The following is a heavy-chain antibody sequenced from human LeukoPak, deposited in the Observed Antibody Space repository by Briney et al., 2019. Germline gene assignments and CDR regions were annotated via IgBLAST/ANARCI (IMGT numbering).Heavy chain of an antibody. CDR2: INEGGGLE. Sequence: GGSLRLSCAASGFSFSAYWMTWVRQAPGKGLEWVANINEGGGLEYYVDSVKGRFTISRDNTNNSLYLQMFSLRVDDSAVYYCARVGKNGWDFDHWGQGTLVTVSS. V-gene: IGHV3-7*01. D-gene: IGHD6-19*01. J-gene: IGHJ4*02. CDR3: ARVGKNGWDFDH. CDR1: GFSFSAYW.